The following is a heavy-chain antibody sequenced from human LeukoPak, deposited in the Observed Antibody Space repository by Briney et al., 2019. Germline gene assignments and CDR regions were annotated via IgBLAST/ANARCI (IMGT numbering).Heavy chain of an antibody. D-gene: IGHD6-13*01. CDR1: GGSFSGYY. Sequence: SETLSLTCAVYGGSFSGYYWSWIRQPPGKGLEWIGEINHSGSTNYNPSLKSRVTISVDTSKNQFSLKLSSVTAADTVVYYCARGRWAAAGRGYNWFDPWGQGTLVTVSS. V-gene: IGHV4-34*01. J-gene: IGHJ5*02. CDR2: INHSGST. CDR3: ARGRWAAAGRGYNWFDP.